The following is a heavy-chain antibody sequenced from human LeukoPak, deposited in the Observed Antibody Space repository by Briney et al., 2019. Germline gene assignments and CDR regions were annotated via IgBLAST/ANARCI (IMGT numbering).Heavy chain of an antibody. D-gene: IGHD3-9*01. CDR2: IYYSGST. CDR3: AREVSGRGYDILTGYFDY. CDR1: GGSISSYY. J-gene: IGHJ4*02. V-gene: IGHV4-59*01. Sequence: SETLSLTCTVSGGSISSYYWSWIRQPPGKGLEWIGYIYYSGSTNYNPSLKSRVTISVDTSKNQFSLKLSSVTAADTAVYYCAREVSGRGYDILTGYFDYWGQGTLVTVSS.